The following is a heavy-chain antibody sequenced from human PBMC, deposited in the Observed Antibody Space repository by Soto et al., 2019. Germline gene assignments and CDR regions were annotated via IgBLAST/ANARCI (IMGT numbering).Heavy chain of an antibody. Sequence: GESLKISCKASGYSFTSFWIGWVRQMPGKGLEWMGIIYPGDSDTRYSPSFQGQVTISADKSISTAYLQWSSLKASDTAMYYCARPGPYCSGGTCYSAFDIWGQGTMVTVSS. CDR2: IYPGDSDT. J-gene: IGHJ3*02. CDR3: ARPGPYCSGGTCYSAFDI. CDR1: GYSFTSFW. V-gene: IGHV5-51*01. D-gene: IGHD2-15*01.